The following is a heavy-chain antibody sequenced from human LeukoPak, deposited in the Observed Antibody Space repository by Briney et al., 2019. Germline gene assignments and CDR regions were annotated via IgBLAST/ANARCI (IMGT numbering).Heavy chain of an antibody. CDR1: GFTFSSYG. CDR3: AKLPGVDFGVALFDY. Sequence: GSLRLSCAASGFTFSSYGMHWVRQAPGKGLEWVAVIWYDGSNKYYADSVKGRFTISRDNSKNTLYLQMNSLRAEDTAVYYCAKLPGVDFGVALFDYWGQGTLVTVSS. V-gene: IGHV3-33*06. CDR2: IWYDGSNK. D-gene: IGHD3-3*01. J-gene: IGHJ4*02.